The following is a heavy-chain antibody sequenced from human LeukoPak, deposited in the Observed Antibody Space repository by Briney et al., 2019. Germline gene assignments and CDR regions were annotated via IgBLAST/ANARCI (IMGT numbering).Heavy chain of an antibody. D-gene: IGHD5-12*01. V-gene: IGHV4-4*08. J-gene: IGHJ6*02. CDR1: GGSISTYY. CDR3: ARDGYSGYEPYYYYGMDV. CDR2: ISDRDGA. Sequence: SETLSLTCTVSGGSISTYYWSWIRQPPGKGLEWLGYISDRDGASYNPSLKSRVTMSIDTSKTHFSLKLNSVTAADTAVYYCARDGYSGYEPYYYYGMDVWGQGTTVTVSS.